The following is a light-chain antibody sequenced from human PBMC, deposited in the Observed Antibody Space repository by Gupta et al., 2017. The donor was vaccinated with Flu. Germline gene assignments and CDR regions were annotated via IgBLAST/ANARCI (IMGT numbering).Light chain of an antibody. J-gene: IGLJ2*01. Sequence: SSALTQDPAVSVAFGQTVRITCQGDSLRSYYASWYQQKPGQAPVLVIYGKNNRPSGIPDRFSGSSSGNTASLTITGAQAEDEDDYYCNSRESRGNYPVVFGGGTKLTVL. CDR3: NSRESRGNYPVV. V-gene: IGLV3-19*01. CDR2: GKN. CDR1: SLRSYY.